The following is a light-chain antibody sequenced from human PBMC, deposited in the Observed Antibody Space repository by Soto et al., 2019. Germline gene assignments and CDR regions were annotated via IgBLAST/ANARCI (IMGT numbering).Light chain of an antibody. CDR1: QSLLHSDGNTY. V-gene: IGKV2-30*02. CDR2: RVS. J-gene: IGKJ1*01. CDR3: MQGTHWPPWT. Sequence: DVVMTQSPLSLPVTLGQPASISCRSSQSLLHSDGNTYLNWFQQRPGQSPRRLIYRVSNRDSGVPERFSCSGSGPDFTLKISRVEAEDVGVYYCMQGTHWPPWTFGQGTKVEIK.